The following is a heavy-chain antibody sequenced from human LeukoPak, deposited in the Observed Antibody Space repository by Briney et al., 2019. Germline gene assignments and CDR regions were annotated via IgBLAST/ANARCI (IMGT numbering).Heavy chain of an antibody. J-gene: IGHJ4*02. D-gene: IGHD3-10*01. CDR2: IYYSGST. Sequence: SETLSLTCTVSGGSISSGGYYWSWIRQHPGKGLEWIGYIYYSGSTYYNPSLKSRVTISVDTSKNQFSLKLSSVTAADTAVYYCARVVVRGRTPDYWGQGTLVTVSS. CDR3: ARVVVRGRTPDY. V-gene: IGHV4-31*03. CDR1: GGSISSGGYY.